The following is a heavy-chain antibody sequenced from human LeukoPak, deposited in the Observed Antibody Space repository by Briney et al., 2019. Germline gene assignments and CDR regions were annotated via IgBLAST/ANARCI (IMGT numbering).Heavy chain of an antibody. J-gene: IGHJ4*02. CDR2: ISWNSGSI. Sequence: GRSLRLSCAASGFTFDDYAMHWVRQAPGKGLEGVSGISWNSGSIGYADSVKGRFTISRDNAKNSLYLQMNSLRAEDTALYYCAKARYDSSGYYTSYFDYWGQGTLVTVSS. V-gene: IGHV3-9*01. D-gene: IGHD3-22*01. CDR3: AKARYDSSGYYTSYFDY. CDR1: GFTFDDYA.